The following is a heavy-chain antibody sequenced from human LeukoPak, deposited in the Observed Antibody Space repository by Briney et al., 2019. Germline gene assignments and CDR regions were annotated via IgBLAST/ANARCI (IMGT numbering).Heavy chain of an antibody. D-gene: IGHD4-11*01. CDR3: AKDGGDYSYYFDY. CDR1: GFTFDDYA. Sequence: PGGSLRLSCAASGFTFDDYAMHWVRHAPGKGLEWVSGISWNSGSIGYADSVKGRFTISRDHAKTSLYLQMNSLRAEDTALYYCAKDGGDYSYYFDYWGQGTLVTVSS. J-gene: IGHJ4*02. CDR2: ISWNSGSI. V-gene: IGHV3-9*01.